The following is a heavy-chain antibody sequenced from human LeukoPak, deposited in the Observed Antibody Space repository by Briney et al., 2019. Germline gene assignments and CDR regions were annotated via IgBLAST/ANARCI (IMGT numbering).Heavy chain of an antibody. CDR2: IYYSEST. Sequence: SGTLSLTCAVSGGSISISNWWSWVRQHPGKGLEWIGYIYYSESTYYNPSLKSRVTISVDTSKNQFSLKLSSVTAADTAVYYCARESRATQLDYWGQGTLVTVSS. V-gene: IGHV4-4*02. CDR1: GGSISISNW. CDR3: ARESRATQLDY. J-gene: IGHJ4*02. D-gene: IGHD1-26*01.